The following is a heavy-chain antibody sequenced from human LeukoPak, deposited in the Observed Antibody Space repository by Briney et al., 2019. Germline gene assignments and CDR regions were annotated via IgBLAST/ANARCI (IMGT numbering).Heavy chain of an antibody. V-gene: IGHV3-33*01. D-gene: IGHD2-15*01. Sequence: QPGGSLRLSCAASGFNFINYAMHWVRQAPGKGLEWVAVIWYDGGNRYYAHSVKGRFTISRDTSEDTLFLQMNSLRAEDTAVYYCAREADCTDGSCYRGAFDIWGQGTMITVSS. CDR2: IWYDGGNR. CDR3: AREADCTDGSCYRGAFDI. J-gene: IGHJ3*02. CDR1: GFNFINYA.